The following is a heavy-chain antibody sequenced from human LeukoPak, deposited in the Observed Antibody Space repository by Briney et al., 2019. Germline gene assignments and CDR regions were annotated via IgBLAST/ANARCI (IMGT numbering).Heavy chain of an antibody. J-gene: IGHJ5*02. Sequence: PGGSLRLSCAASGFTFSTYAMSWVRQAPGKGLEWVSAISVGGGSTFYSDSVKGRFTISRDNSKDTLYLQMNGLRAEDTALYYCVRGPGPAARRVFDPWGQGTLVTVSS. CDR2: ISVGGGST. V-gene: IGHV3-23*01. D-gene: IGHD6-6*01. CDR1: GFTFSTYA. CDR3: VRGPGPAARRVFDP.